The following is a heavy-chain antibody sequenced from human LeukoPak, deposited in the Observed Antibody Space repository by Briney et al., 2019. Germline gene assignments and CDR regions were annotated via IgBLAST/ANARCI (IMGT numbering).Heavy chain of an antibody. D-gene: IGHD3-10*01. CDR1: GYTFTSYY. V-gene: IGHV1-46*01. CDR2: IDPSGGST. CDR3: ARDPDGDYYGSGSWFDP. J-gene: IGHJ5*02. Sequence: ASVKVSCKASGYTFTSYYMHWVRQAPGQGLEWMGIIDPSGGSTSYAQKFQGRVTMTRDTSTSTVYMELSSLRSEDTAVYCCARDPDGDYYGSGSWFDPWGQGTLVTVSS.